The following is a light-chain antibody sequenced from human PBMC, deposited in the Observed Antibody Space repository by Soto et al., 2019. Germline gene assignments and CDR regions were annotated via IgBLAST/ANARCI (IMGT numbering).Light chain of an antibody. CDR2: AAS. CDR3: QQANSFPLT. J-gene: IGKJ4*01. Sequence: DIQMTQSPSSVSASVGDRVTITCRASQAISIWLAWYQQKPGKAPKLLMYAASNLQSGVPSRFSGSVSGTDFTLTISSLQPEDFATYYCQQANSFPLTFGGGTKVEMK. CDR1: QAISIW. V-gene: IGKV1-12*01.